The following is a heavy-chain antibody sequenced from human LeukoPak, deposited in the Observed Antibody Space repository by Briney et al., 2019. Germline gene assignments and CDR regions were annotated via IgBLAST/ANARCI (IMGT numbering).Heavy chain of an antibody. V-gene: IGHV3-7*01. CDR1: GFIFSNYW. Sequence: GGSLRLSCVASGFIFSNYWMSWVRQVPGKGLEWVANMKQDGREKYLVDSVKGRFTISRDNAKNSVYLQMNSLTDEDTGVYYCAKSLSERREFIPAPGTLNRLFDYWGQGTLVTVSS. J-gene: IGHJ4*02. D-gene: IGHD6-13*01. CDR2: MKQDGREK. CDR3: AKSLSERREFIPAPGTLNRLFDY.